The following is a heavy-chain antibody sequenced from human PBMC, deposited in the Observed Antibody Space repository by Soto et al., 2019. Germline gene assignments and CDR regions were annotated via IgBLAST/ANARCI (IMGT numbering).Heavy chain of an antibody. CDR2: ISYDGSNK. CDR3: AKDVSCSGGSCYDYYYYYGMDV. V-gene: IGHV3-30*18. Sequence: QVQLVESGGGVVQPGRSLRLSCAASGFTFSSYGMHWVRQAPGKGLEWVAVISYDGSNKYYADSVKGRFTISRDNSKNTLYLQMNSLRVEDTALYYCAKDVSCSGGSCYDYYYYYGMDVWGQGTTVTVSS. CDR1: GFTFSSYG. D-gene: IGHD2-15*01. J-gene: IGHJ6*02.